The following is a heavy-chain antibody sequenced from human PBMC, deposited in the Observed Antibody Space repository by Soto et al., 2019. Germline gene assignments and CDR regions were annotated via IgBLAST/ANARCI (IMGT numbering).Heavy chain of an antibody. CDR3: GKVGGLTIRIGMTI. Sequence: EVQLLESGGGLVQPGGSLRLSCAASGFTFSSYAMSWVRKAPGKGLEWVSAITGSGDRTYYADYVKGRFTISRDNSKNTVNLKMNSLRAEDRAAYYCGKVGGLTIRIGMTIWGQGTTFTVSS. CDR1: GFTFSSYA. CDR2: ITGSGDRT. D-gene: IGHD3-16*01. V-gene: IGHV3-23*01. J-gene: IGHJ6*02.